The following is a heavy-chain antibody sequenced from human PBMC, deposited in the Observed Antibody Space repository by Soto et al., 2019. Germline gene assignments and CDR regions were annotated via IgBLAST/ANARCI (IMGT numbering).Heavy chain of an antibody. J-gene: IGHJ6*02. CDR1: GGSISSTNW. D-gene: IGHD3-10*01. CDR3: ARDTMVRGATYYYYGMDV. Sequence: SETLSLTWAVSGGSISSTNWWSWVRQPPGKGLEWIGEIYHSGSTNYNPSLKSRVTISVDKSKNQFSLKLSSVTAADTAVYYCARDTMVRGATYYYYGMDVWGQGTTVT. CDR2: IYHSGST. V-gene: IGHV4-4*02.